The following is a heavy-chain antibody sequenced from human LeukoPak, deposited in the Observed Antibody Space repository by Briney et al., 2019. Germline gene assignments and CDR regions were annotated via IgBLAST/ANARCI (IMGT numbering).Heavy chain of an antibody. J-gene: IGHJ4*02. Sequence: PSETLSLTCTVSGGSISSYCWSWIRQPPGKGLEWIGYIYYSGSANYNPSLKSRVTISVDTSKNQFSLKLSSVTAADTAVYYCARVRYSSGWYVDYWGQGTLVTVSS. CDR3: ARVRYSSGWYVDY. CDR1: GGSISSYC. D-gene: IGHD6-19*01. V-gene: IGHV4-59*08. CDR2: IYYSGSA.